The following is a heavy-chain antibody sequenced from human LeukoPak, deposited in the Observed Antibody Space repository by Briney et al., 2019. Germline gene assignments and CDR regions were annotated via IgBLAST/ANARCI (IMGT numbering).Heavy chain of an antibody. CDR1: GFTVSSNY. CDR2: IYSGGST. J-gene: IGHJ5*02. D-gene: IGHD3-22*01. V-gene: IGHV3-53*01. CDR3: AREVFYDSSGYYSEP. Sequence: QPGGSLRLSCAASGFTVSSNYMSWVRQAPGKGLEWVSLIYSGGSTYYADSVKGRFTISRDNSKNTLYLQMNSLGTEDTAVYYCAREVFYDSSGYYSEPWGQGTLVTVSS.